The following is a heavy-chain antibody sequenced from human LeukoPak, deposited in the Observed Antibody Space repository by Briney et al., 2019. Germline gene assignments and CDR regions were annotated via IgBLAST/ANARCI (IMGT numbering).Heavy chain of an antibody. Sequence: GSVKVSCKASGYTFTRYGISGVRQAPGQGLEWMGWISASNGNTNYPQKLRGRVTMTRDSSTRKPYMELMSPRSDDTAVYYCARVLFPTGIDYWGQGTLVTVSS. J-gene: IGHJ4*02. D-gene: IGHD6-13*01. CDR2: ISASNGNT. CDR1: GYTFTRYG. V-gene: IGHV1-18*01. CDR3: ARVLFPTGIDY.